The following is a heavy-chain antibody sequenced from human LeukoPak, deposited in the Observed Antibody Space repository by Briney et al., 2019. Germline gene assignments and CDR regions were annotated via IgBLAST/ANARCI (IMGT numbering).Heavy chain of an antibody. CDR2: IRYDGSNK. D-gene: IGHD1-26*01. CDR3: AKVRSRGRFEKLNYFDY. V-gene: IGHV3-30*02. CDR1: GFTFSSYG. Sequence: PAGGSLRLSCAASGFTFSSYGMHWVRQAPGKGLEWVAFIRYDGSNKYYADSVKGRFTISRDNSKNTPYLQMNSLRAEDTAVYYCAKVRSRGRFEKLNYFDYWGQGTLVTVSS. J-gene: IGHJ4*02.